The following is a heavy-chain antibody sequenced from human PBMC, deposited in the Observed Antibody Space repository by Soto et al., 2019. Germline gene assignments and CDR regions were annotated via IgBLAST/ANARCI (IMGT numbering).Heavy chain of an antibody. CDR1: GYTFTKYG. D-gene: IGHD6-19*01. Sequence: QVQLVQSGGEVKKPGASVKVSCKASGYTFTKYGISWVRQAPGQGLEWMGWINVYNGNTKYAQKFQGRVTITTDTSTSTTYMELSSLRSDGTAVYYCARLIAVAGTCYFDYWGQGTLVTVSS. CDR2: INVYNGNT. V-gene: IGHV1-18*01. CDR3: ARLIAVAGTCYFDY. J-gene: IGHJ4*02.